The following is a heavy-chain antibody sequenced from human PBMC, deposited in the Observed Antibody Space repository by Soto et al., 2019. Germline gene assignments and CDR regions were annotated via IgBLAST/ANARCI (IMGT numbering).Heavy chain of an antibody. J-gene: IGHJ3*02. V-gene: IGHV1-46*03. CDR2: INPSGGST. CDR1: GYTFTSYY. Sequence: ASVKVSCKASGYTFTSYYMHWVRQAPGQGLEWMGIINPSGGSTGYAQKFQGRVTMTRDTSTSTVYMELSSLRSEDTAVYYCARDHDYIWGSYRYGDAFDIWGQGTMVT. CDR3: ARDHDYIWGSYRYGDAFDI. D-gene: IGHD3-16*02.